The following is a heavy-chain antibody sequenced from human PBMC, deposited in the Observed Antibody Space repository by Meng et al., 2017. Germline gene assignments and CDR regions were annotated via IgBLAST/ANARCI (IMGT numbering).Heavy chain of an antibody. CDR1: GGSISSYY. CDR3: ARRGDSSGYYYTYSGYWYFDL. J-gene: IGHJ2*01. D-gene: IGHD3-22*01. CDR2: IYYSGST. Sequence: GSLRLSCTVSGGSISSYYWCWIRQPPGKGLEWIGYIYYSGSTNYNPSLKSRVTISVDTSKNQFSLKLSSVTAADTAVYYCARRGDSSGYYYTYSGYWYFDLWGRGTLVTVSS. V-gene: IGHV4-59*01.